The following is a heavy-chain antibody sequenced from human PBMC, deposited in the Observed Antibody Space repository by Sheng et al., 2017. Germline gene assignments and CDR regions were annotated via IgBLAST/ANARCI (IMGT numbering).Heavy chain of an antibody. D-gene: IGHD2-2*01. J-gene: IGHJ4*02. CDR1: GYTFTDYG. CDR2: ISAYNGNT. Sequence: QVQLVQSGVEVKKSGASVKVSCKASGYTFTDYGISWVRQAPGQGLEWMGWISAYNGNTDYAQKFQGRVTMTTDTSTSTAYMELRSLRSDDTAIYYCARDLGEFRYQLPEAADYWGQGTLVTVSS. V-gene: IGHV1-18*01. CDR3: ARDLGEFRYQLPEAADY.